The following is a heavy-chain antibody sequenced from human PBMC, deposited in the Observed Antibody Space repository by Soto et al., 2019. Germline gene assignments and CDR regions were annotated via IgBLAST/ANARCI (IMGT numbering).Heavy chain of an antibody. Sequence: GGSLRLSCAASGFTFSSYAMSWVRQAPGKGLEWVSGISGRGSSTYYADSVKGRFTISRDNSKNTLYLQMNSLRAEDTAVYYCAKGEYFDYVLSFDSWGQGTLVTVSS. CDR1: GFTFSSYA. D-gene: IGHD3-9*01. J-gene: IGHJ4*02. CDR2: ISGRGSST. CDR3: AKGEYFDYVLSFDS. V-gene: IGHV3-23*01.